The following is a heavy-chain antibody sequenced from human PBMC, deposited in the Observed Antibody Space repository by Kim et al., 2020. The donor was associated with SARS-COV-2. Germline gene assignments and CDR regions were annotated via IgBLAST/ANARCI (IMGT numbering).Heavy chain of an antibody. CDR1: GFTFSSHW. CDR3: ARDKGPFSILPAALVFDY. D-gene: IGHD2-2*01. CDR2: IKHDGSEK. Sequence: GGSLRLSCAVSGFTFSSHWMTWVRQAPGRGLEWVANIKHDGSEKYYVDSVKGRFTISRDNAKKSLYLQMNSLRAEDTAVYYCARDKGPFSILPAALVFDYWGQGTLVTVSS. J-gene: IGHJ4*02. V-gene: IGHV3-7*01.